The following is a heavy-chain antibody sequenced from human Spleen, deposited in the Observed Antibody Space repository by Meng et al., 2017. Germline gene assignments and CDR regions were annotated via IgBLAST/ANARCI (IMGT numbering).Heavy chain of an antibody. J-gene: IGHJ4*02. CDR1: GFTFSSYA. CDR2: ISGSGAYT. D-gene: IGHD5-24*01. V-gene: IGHV3-23*04. CDR3: AKRDGSSIDY. Sequence: EVLLGGAGGGFGQPGGSLSLSFEVSGFTFSSYAMSWVRQAPGKGLDWVSGISGSGAYTYYADSVKGRFTISRDNSKNTLYLQMNSLRAEDTAVYYCAKRDGSSIDYWGQGTLVTVSS.